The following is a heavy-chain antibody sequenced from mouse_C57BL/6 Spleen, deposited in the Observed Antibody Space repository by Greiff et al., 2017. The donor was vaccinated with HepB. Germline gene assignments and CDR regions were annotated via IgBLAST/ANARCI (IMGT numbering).Heavy chain of an antibody. CDR2: ISYDGSN. J-gene: IGHJ4*01. V-gene: IGHV3-6*01. D-gene: IGHD1-1*01. CDR1: GYSITSGYY. Sequence: DVQLQESGPGLVKPSQSLSLTCSVTGYSITSGYYWNWIRQFPGNKLEWMGYISYDGSNNYNPSLKNRISITRDTSKNQFFLKLNSVTTEDTATYYCARDYYGSSSPAMDYWGQGTSVTVSS. CDR3: ARDYYGSSSPAMDY.